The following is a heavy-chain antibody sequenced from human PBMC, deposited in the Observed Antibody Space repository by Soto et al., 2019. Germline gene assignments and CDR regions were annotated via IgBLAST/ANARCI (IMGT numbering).Heavy chain of an antibody. CDR2: INSDGSST. CDR3: AREQDDAIFDY. V-gene: IGHV3-74*01. Sequence: GGSLRLSCAASGFTFSSYWMHWVHQAPGKGLVWVSRINSDGSSTSYADSVKGRFTISRDNAKNTLYLQMNSLRAEDTAVYYCAREQDDAIFDYWGQGTLVTVSS. J-gene: IGHJ4*02. CDR1: GFTFSSYW. D-gene: IGHD1-1*01.